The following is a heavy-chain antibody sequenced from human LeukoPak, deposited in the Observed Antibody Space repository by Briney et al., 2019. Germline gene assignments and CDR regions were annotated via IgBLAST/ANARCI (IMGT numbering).Heavy chain of an antibody. V-gene: IGHV3-30*02. J-gene: IGHJ6*03. D-gene: IGHD2-2*01. CDR3: AKGYCSSTSCPASYYYYYMDV. Sequence: PGGSLRLSCAASGFTFSSYGMHWVCQAPGKGLEWVAFIRYDGSNKYYADSVKGRFTISRDNSKNTLYLQMNSLRAEDTAVYYCAKGYCSSTSCPASYYYYYMDVWGKGTTVTVSS. CDR1: GFTFSSYG. CDR2: IRYDGSNK.